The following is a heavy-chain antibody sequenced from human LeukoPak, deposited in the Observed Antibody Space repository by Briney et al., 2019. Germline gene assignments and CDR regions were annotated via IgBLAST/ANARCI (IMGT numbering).Heavy chain of an antibody. CDR3: ARDSGGGAFDI. Sequence: GGSLRLSCGASGFTFSSYSMNWVRQAPGKGLEWVSSISSSSSYIYYADSVKGRFTISRDNAKNSLYLQMNSLRAKDTAVYYCARDSGGGAFDIWGQGTMVTVSS. CDR1: GFTFSSYS. D-gene: IGHD1-26*01. J-gene: IGHJ3*02. CDR2: ISSSSSYI. V-gene: IGHV3-21*01.